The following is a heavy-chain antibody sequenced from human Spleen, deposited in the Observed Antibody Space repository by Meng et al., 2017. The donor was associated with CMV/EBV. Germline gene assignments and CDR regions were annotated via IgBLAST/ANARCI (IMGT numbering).Heavy chain of an antibody. CDR1: GYAFSGYY. Sequence: GYAFSGYYFPWVRQASGRELAWMGWISPYSVGTNDAQKFQGRVTMTRDTSISADYMELSRLRSDDTAVYYCARNARWLQLLWYVDLWGRGTLVTVSS. J-gene: IGHJ2*01. V-gene: IGHV1-2*02. CDR2: ISPYSVGT. D-gene: IGHD5-24*01. CDR3: ARNARWLQLLWYVDL.